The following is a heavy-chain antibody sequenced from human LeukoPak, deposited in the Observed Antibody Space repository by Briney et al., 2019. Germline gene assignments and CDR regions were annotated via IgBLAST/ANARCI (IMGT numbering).Heavy chain of an antibody. D-gene: IGHD2-15*01. CDR2: VKQDGSEK. CDR1: GFTFSSYW. V-gene: IGHV3-7*01. J-gene: IGHJ3*02. CDR3: AGGSGPYDAFDI. Sequence: GGSLRLTCAASGFTFSSYWMSWVRQAPGKGLEWVANVKQDGSEKYYVDSVKGRFTISRDNAKNSLYLQMNSLRAEDTAVYYCAGGSGPYDAFDIWGQGTMVTVSS.